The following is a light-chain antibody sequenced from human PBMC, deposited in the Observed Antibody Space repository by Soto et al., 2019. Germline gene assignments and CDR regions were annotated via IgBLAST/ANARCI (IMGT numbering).Light chain of an antibody. V-gene: IGLV2-14*01. CDR2: QVT. J-gene: IGLJ1*01. Sequence: QSALTQPASVSGSPGQSITISCTGTSSDLAIYNYVSWYQQRPGKAPKLMIYQVTNRPSGVSNRFSGSSSGNTASLTISGLQAEDEADYYCSSYTDSSNYVFGTGTKVTVL. CDR1: SSDLAIYNY. CDR3: SSYTDSSNYV.